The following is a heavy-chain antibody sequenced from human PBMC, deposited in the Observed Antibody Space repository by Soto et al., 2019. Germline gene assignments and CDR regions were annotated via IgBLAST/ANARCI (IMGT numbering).Heavy chain of an antibody. CDR2: ISGSGGST. J-gene: IGHJ6*03. D-gene: IGHD2-15*01. CDR1: GFTFSSYA. CDR3: AKGGIGYCSGGSCLHYYYYYYMDV. Sequence: GGSLRLSCAASGFTFSSYAMSWVRQAPGKGLEWVSAISGSGGSTYYADSVKGRFTISRDNSKNTLYLQMNSLRAEDTAVYYCAKGGIGYCSGGSCLHYYYYYYMDVWGKGTTVTVSS. V-gene: IGHV3-23*01.